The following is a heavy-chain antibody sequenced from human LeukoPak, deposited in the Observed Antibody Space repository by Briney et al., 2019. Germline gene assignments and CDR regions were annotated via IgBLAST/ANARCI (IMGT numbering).Heavy chain of an antibody. Sequence: SVKVSCKASGGTFSSYAISWVRQAPGQGLEWMGGIIPIFGTANYAQKFQGRVTITADESTSTAYMELSSLRSEDTAVYYCARDSSSWSLVYYYYGMDVWGQGTTVTVSS. J-gene: IGHJ6*02. V-gene: IGHV1-69*13. CDR2: IIPIFGTA. D-gene: IGHD6-13*01. CDR3: ARDSSSWSLVYYYYGMDV. CDR1: GGTFSSYA.